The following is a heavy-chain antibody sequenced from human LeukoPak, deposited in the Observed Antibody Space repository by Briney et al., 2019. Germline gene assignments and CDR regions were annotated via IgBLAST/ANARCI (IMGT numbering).Heavy chain of an antibody. CDR1: GFSFSNYW. V-gene: IGHV3-7*01. Sequence: PGGSLRLSCAASGFSFSNYWMEWVRQAPGKGLEWVANIRQDGSEKYYVDSVKGRFTISRDNAKGSLYLQMNSLRAEDTAVYFCARRAYDSRPEAPTDYWGQGTLVTVSS. D-gene: IGHD3-22*01. CDR3: ARRAYDSRPEAPTDY. CDR2: IRQDGSEK. J-gene: IGHJ4*02.